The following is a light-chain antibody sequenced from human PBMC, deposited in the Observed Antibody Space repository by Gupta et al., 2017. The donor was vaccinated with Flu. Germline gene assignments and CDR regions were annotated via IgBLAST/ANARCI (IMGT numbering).Light chain of an antibody. CDR1: QSVSSTY. J-gene: IGKJ1*01. CDR2: GTS. CDR3: QQYGSSPLT. Sequence: IELAQSPGTLSLSPGERDTLSCRASQSVSSTYLTWYQQKPGEAPRLLIYGTSSRATGIPDRCSGSGSGTDFTLTISRLEPEDFAVYYCQQYGSSPLTFGRGTKVEIK. V-gene: IGKV3-20*01.